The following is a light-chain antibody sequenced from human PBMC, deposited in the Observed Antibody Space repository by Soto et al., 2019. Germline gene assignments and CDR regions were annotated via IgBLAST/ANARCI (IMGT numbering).Light chain of an antibody. J-gene: IGLJ1*01. CDR2: EVS. CDR1: SSDVGAFDS. V-gene: IGLV2-8*01. CDR3: SSYAGRNNYV. Sequence: QSALTQPPSASGSPGQSVTISCTGSSSDVGAFDSVSWYQQHPHKAPQIIIYEVSKWPSGVPDRFSGSKSGNTASLTVSGLQADDEADYFCSSYAGRNNYVFGTGTKLTVL.